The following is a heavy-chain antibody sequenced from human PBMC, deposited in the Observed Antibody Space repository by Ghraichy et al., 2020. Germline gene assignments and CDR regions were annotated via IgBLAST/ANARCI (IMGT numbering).Heavy chain of an antibody. CDR2: MNPNSGNT. D-gene: IGHD2-15*01. CDR3: ARISVVVAVHLIHWYFDL. V-gene: IGHV1-8*01. J-gene: IGHJ2*01. Sequence: ASVKVSCKASGYTFTSYDINWVRQATGQGLEWMGWMNPNSGNTGYAQKFQGRVTMTRNTSINTAYMELSSLRSEDTAVYYCARISVVVAVHLIHWYFDLWGRGTLVTVSS. CDR1: GYTFTSYD.